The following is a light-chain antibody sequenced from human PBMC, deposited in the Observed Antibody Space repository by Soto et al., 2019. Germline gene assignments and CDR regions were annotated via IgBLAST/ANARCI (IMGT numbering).Light chain of an antibody. J-gene: IGLJ1*01. CDR1: SSDVGGYNY. CDR2: DVS. Sequence: ALTQPASVSGSPGQSITISCTGTSSDVGGYNYVSWYQQHPGKAPKLMIYDVSNRPSGVSNRFSGSKSGNTASLTISGLQAEDEADYYCSSYTSSSTLDLGTGTKVTVL. V-gene: IGLV2-14*01. CDR3: SSYTSSSTLD.